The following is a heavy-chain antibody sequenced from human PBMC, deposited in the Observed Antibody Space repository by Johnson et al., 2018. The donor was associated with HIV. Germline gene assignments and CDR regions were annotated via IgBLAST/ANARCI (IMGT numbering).Heavy chain of an antibody. J-gene: IGHJ3*02. D-gene: IGHD3-3*01. Sequence: QVQLVESGGGVVQPGRSLRLSCATSGFAFSSYAVHWVRQAPGKGLEWVAVISYDGSNTYFADSLTGRFPISRDNLNNTLYLQMNSLRTEDTAVYYCARGRTQFLEGGAFDIWGQGTMVIVSS. CDR1: GFAFSSYA. CDR3: ARGRTQFLEGGAFDI. CDR2: ISYDGSNT. V-gene: IGHV3-30-3*01.